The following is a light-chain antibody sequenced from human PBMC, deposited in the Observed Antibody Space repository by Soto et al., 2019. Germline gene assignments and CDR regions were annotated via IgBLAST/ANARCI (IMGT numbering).Light chain of an antibody. CDR2: DDR. V-gene: IGLV3-21*02. CDR3: QVWDTRSEHYV. J-gene: IGLJ1*01. CDR1: SIGSKS. Sequence: SSELTQAPSVPLAPGQTVSITCGGSSIGSKSVHWYQQKPGQAPVLVVYDDRDRRSGMPERFSGSNSGNTATLTITMVEAGDEADYHCQVWDTRSEHYVFGAGTKVTXL.